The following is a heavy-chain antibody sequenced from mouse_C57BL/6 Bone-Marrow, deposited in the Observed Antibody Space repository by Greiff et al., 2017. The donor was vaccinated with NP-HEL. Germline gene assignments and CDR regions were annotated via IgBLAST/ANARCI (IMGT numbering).Heavy chain of an antibody. J-gene: IGHJ2*01. V-gene: IGHV1-54*01. CDR2: INPGSGGT. CDR3: ANSRRVSFDY. CDR1: GYAFTNYL. D-gene: IGHD2-1*01. Sequence: VQLQQSGAELVRPGTSVKVSCKASGYAFTNYLIEWVKQRPGQGLEWIGVINPGSGGTNYNEKFKGKATLTADKSSSTAYMKLSSLTSEDCAVYFCANSRRVSFDYWGQGTTLTVSS.